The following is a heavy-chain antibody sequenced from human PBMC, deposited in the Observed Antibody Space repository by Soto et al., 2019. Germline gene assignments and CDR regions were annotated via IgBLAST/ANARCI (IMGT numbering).Heavy chain of an antibody. CDR1: GFTFTSSA. Sequence: ASVKVSCKASGFTFTSSAVQWVRQARGQRLEWIGWIVVCSGNTKYAQKFQERVTITRDMSTSTAYMELRSLRSEDTAVYYCAAADDYDPFDPWGQGTLVTLSA. D-gene: IGHD5-12*01. J-gene: IGHJ5*02. V-gene: IGHV1-58*01. CDR2: IVVCSGNT. CDR3: AAADDYDPFDP.